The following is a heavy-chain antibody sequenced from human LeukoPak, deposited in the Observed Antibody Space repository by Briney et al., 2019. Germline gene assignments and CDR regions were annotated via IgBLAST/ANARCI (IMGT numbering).Heavy chain of an antibody. J-gene: IGHJ4*02. V-gene: IGHV1-24*01. Sequence: ASVKVSCKVFGYTLTELSMHWVRQAPGKGLEWMGGLDPEDGETIYAQKFQGRVTMTEDTSTDTAYMELSSLRSEDTAVYYCATVRVRYYYGSGTSFDYWGQGTLVTVSS. CDR2: LDPEDGET. CDR3: ATVRVRYYYGSGTSFDY. D-gene: IGHD3-10*01. CDR1: GYTLTELS.